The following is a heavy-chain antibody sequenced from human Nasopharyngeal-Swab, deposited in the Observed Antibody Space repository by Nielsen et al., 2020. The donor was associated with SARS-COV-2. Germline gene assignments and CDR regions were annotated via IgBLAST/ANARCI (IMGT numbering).Heavy chain of an antibody. CDR2: VNHSGST. Sequence: SETLSLTCAVSGGSFSGYYWRWIRQPPGKGLEWIGEVNHSGSTHYNPSLKSRVTISVDTSNNQFSLKLSSVTAADTALYYCARAGDLTAYYSYYMDVWGNGTTVTVSS. J-gene: IGHJ6*03. D-gene: IGHD2-21*02. CDR3: ARAGDLTAYYSYYMDV. V-gene: IGHV4-34*01. CDR1: GGSFSGYY.